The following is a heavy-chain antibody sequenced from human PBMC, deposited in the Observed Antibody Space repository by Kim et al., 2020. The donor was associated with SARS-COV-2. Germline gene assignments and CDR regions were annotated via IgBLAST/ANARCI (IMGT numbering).Heavy chain of an antibody. Sequence: YKPSLQSRVTISVDTSKNQFSLKLSSVTAADTAVYYCARVVVGATGWFDPWGQGTLVTVSS. J-gene: IGHJ5*02. CDR3: ARVVVGATGWFDP. V-gene: IGHV4-31*02. D-gene: IGHD2-15*01.